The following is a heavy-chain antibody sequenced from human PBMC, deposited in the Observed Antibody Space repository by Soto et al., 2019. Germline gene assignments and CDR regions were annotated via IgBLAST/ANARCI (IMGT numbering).Heavy chain of an antibody. Sequence: SETLSLTCTVSGGSIIDYVCTWIRQPPVNGLEWIGYIYYSGRTNYNPSLKSRVSISVDKSKNHFSLQLRSVTAADTAVYYCARVGGDDLRDYGGFDYWGQRTMVTVSS. J-gene: IGHJ4*02. D-gene: IGHD4-17*01. V-gene: IGHV4-59*01. CDR1: GGSIIDYV. CDR2: IYYSGRT. CDR3: ARVGGDDLRDYGGFDY.